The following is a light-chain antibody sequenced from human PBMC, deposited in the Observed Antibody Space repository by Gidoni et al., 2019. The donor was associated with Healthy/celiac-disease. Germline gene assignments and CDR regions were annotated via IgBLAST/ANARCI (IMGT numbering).Light chain of an antibody. CDR2: DAS. V-gene: IGKV3-11*01. CDR1: QSVSSY. CDR3: QQRSNWPPFT. Sequence: DIVLTQSPATLSLSPGERATLSCRASQSVSSYLAWYQQKPGQAPRLLIYDASNRATGIPARFRGSGAGTDFTLTISSLEPEDFEVYYCQQRSNWPPFTCGGXTKVEIK. J-gene: IGKJ4*01.